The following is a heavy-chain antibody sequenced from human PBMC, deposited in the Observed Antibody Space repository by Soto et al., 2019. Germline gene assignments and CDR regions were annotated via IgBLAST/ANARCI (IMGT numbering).Heavy chain of an antibody. D-gene: IGHD6-19*01. V-gene: IGHV3-21*01. J-gene: IGHJ4*02. CDR1: GFTFSSYS. Sequence: EVQLVESGGGLVQPGGSLRLSCAASGFTFSSYSMNWVRQAPGKGLEWVSSISSSSSYIYYADSVKGRFTISRDNAKNSLYLQMNSLRAEDTAVYYCARGSSGWSRRFYYFDYWGQGTLVTVSS. CDR3: ARGSSGWSRRFYYFDY. CDR2: ISSSSSYI.